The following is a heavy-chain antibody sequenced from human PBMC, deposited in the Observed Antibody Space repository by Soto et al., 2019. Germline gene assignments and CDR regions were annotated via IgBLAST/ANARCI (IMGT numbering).Heavy chain of an antibody. V-gene: IGHV3-48*03. Sequence: GGSLRLSCAASGFTFSSYEMNWVRQAPGKGLEWVSYISSSGSTIYYADSVKGRFTISRDNAKNSLYLQMNSLRAEDTAVYYCARGDYYDSSGYPYWGQGTLVTVSS. D-gene: IGHD3-22*01. CDR3: ARGDYYDSSGYPY. CDR2: ISSSGSTI. J-gene: IGHJ4*02. CDR1: GFTFSSYE.